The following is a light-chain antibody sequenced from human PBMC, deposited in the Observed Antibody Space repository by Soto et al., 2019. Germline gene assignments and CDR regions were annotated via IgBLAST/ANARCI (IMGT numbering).Light chain of an antibody. J-gene: IGKJ1*01. Sequence: EIVLTQSPGTLSLSRGERATLSCSSSQSVSSSYLAWYQQKPGQAPRLLIYGASSRATGIPDRFSGSGSGTDFTLTISRLEPEDFAVYNCQQYGTSPPTFGQGTKVDIK. CDR1: QSVSSSY. V-gene: IGKV3-20*01. CDR2: GAS. CDR3: QQYGTSPPT.